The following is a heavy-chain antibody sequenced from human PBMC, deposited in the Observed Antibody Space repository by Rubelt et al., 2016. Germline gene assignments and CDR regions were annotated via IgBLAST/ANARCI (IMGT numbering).Heavy chain of an antibody. J-gene: IGHJ5*02. Sequence: QGQLVQSGAEVKKPGSSVKVSCKASGGTFSSYAISWVRQAPGQGLEWKGGIIPSFGTANYAPQFQGRVAIPAAESTSTSYMELSSLRSEDTAVYYCAREQQLVGGWFDPWGQGTLVTVSS. CDR2: IIPSFGTA. CDR3: AREQQLVGGWFDP. D-gene: IGHD6-13*01. CDR1: GGTFSSYA. V-gene: IGHV1-69*01.